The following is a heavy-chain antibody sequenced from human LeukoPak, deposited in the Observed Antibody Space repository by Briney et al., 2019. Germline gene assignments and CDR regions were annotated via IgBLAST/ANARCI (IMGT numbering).Heavy chain of an antibody. CDR1: GFTFSSYG. CDR3: AKARPSWELLVSYFDY. D-gene: IGHD1-26*01. CDR2: ISYDGSNK. J-gene: IGHJ4*02. Sequence: GRSLRLSCAASGFTFSSYGMHWVRQAPGKGLEWVAVISYDGSNKYYADSVKGRFTISRDNSKNTLYLQMNSLRAEDTAVYYCAKARPSWELLVSYFDYWGQGTLVTVSS. V-gene: IGHV3-30*18.